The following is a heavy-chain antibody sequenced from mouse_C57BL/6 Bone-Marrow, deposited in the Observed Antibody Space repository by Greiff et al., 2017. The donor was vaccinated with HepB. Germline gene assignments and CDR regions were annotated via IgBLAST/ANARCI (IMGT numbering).Heavy chain of an antibody. Sequence: QVQLQQSGAELARPGASVKLSCKASGYTFTSYGISWVKQRTGQGLEWIGEIYPRSGNTYYNEKFKGKATLTADKSSSTAYMELRSLTSEDSAVYFCARPDDLSWFAYWGQGTLVTVSA. CDR3: ARPDDLSWFAY. CDR1: GYTFTSYG. J-gene: IGHJ3*01. V-gene: IGHV1-81*01. D-gene: IGHD2-13*01. CDR2: IYPRSGNT.